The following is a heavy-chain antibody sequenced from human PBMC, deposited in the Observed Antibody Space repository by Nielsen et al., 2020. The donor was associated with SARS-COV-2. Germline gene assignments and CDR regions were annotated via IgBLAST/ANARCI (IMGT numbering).Heavy chain of an antibody. Sequence: GESLKISCAASGFTFSSYAMSWVRQAPGKGLEWVAVIWYDGSNKYYADSVKGRFTISRDNSKNTLYLQMNSLRAEDTAVYYCAKDKYQLLNYGMDVWGQGTTVTVSS. CDR2: IWYDGSNK. V-gene: IGHV3-33*06. D-gene: IGHD2-2*01. CDR3: AKDKYQLLNYGMDV. CDR1: GFTFSSYA. J-gene: IGHJ6*02.